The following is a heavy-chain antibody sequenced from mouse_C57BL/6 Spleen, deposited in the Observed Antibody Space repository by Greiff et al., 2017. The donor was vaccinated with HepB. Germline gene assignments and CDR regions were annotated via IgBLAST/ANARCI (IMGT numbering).Heavy chain of an antibody. Sequence: VQLQQSGPGLVQPSQSLSITCTVSGFSLTSYGVHWVRQSPGKGLEWLGVIWRGGSTDYNAAFMSRLSITKDNSKSQVFFKMNSLQADDTAIYYCAKSHLHEGGYAMDYWGQGTSVTVSS. CDR3: AKSHLHEGGYAMDY. CDR2: IWRGGST. D-gene: IGHD2-1*01. V-gene: IGHV2-5*01. CDR1: GFSLTSYG. J-gene: IGHJ4*01.